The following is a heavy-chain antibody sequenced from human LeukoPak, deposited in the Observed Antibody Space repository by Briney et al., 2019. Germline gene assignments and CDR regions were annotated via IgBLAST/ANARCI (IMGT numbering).Heavy chain of an antibody. CDR2: INWNGGST. Sequence: GGSLRLSCAASGFTFADYGMSWVRQAPGKGLEWVSVINWNGGSTGNADSVKGRFTISRDNAKNSLYLQMNSLRAEDTALYYCARGTLKAAATDFDYWGQGTLVTVSS. D-gene: IGHD6-13*01. J-gene: IGHJ4*02. CDR1: GFTFADYG. CDR3: ARGTLKAAATDFDY. V-gene: IGHV3-20*04.